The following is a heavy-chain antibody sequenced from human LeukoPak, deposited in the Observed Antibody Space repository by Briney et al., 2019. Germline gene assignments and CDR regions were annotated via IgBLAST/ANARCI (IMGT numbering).Heavy chain of an antibody. CDR3: TRGDFYVGAKGC. J-gene: IGHJ4*02. V-gene: IGHV3-74*01. CDR1: GFTFSNYW. CDR2: INSDGSDT. D-gene: IGHD1-26*01. Sequence: GGSLRLSCAASGFTFSNYWMHWVRQAPGKGLEWVSRINSDGSDTSYAASVKGRFTISRDTAKHTLYLQMNGLRAGDTALYYCTRGDFYVGAKGCWGQGTLVAVYS.